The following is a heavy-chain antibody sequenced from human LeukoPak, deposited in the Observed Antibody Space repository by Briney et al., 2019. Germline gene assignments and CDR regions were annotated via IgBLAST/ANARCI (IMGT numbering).Heavy chain of an antibody. CDR1: GFTFSSYD. D-gene: IGHD6-13*01. Sequence: GGSLRLSCAASGFTFSSYDMNWVRQSPGKGLEWVSSISGSGAYIYNTDSVKGRFTISRDNAKNSLYLQMNSLRVEDTAVYYCARSRVAATAKDYWGQGTLVTVSS. CDR2: ISGSGAYI. V-gene: IGHV3-21*01. J-gene: IGHJ4*02. CDR3: ARSRVAATAKDY.